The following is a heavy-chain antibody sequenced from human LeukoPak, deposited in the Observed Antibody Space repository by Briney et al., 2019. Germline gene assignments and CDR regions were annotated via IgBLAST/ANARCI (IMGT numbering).Heavy chain of an antibody. CDR1: GGSISSGSYY. V-gene: IGHV4-61*02. CDR3: ARLRGGFGELLGSYYYGMDV. J-gene: IGHJ6*02. CDR2: IYTSGST. D-gene: IGHD3-10*01. Sequence: SQTLSLTCTVSGGSISSGSYYWSWIRQPAGKGLEWIGRIYTSGSTNYNPSLKSRVTISVDTSKNQFSLKLSSVTAADTAVYYCARLRGGFGELLGSYYYGMDVWGQGTTVTVSS.